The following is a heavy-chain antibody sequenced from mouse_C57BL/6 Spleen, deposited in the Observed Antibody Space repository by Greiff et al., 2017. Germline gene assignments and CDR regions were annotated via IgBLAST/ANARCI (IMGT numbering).Heavy chain of an antibody. V-gene: IGHV1-49*01. D-gene: IGHD2-3*01. CDR3: ARGGIYDGYYGAMDY. J-gene: IGHJ4*01. Sequence: RVESGAELVRPGSSVKLSCKDSYFAFMASAMHWVQQRPGHGLEWIGSFTMYSDATEYSENFKGKATLTANTSSSTAYMELSSLTSEDSAVYYCARGGIYDGYYGAMDYWGQGTSVTVSS. CDR1: YFAFMASA. CDR2: FTMYSDAT.